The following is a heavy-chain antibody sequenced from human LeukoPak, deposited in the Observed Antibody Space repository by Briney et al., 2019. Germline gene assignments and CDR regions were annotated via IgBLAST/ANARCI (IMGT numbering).Heavy chain of an antibody. Sequence: SETLSLTCTVSGGSISSYYWSWIRQPPGKGLEWIGYIYYSGSTNYNPSLKSRVTISVDTSKNQFSLKLSSVTAADTAVYYCARPGYGSSDAFDIWGQGTMVTVSS. CDR2: IYYSGST. CDR1: GGSISSYY. D-gene: IGHD3-10*01. J-gene: IGHJ3*02. V-gene: IGHV4-59*08. CDR3: ARPGYGSSDAFDI.